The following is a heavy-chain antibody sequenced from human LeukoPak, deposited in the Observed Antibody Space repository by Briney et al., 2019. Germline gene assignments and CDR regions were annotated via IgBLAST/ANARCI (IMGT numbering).Heavy chain of an antibody. CDR1: GGTFSSYA. CDR2: IIPIFGTA. CDR3: ARIWRAYYYDSSGYYFDY. Sequence: GAPVKVSCKASGGTFSSYAISWVRQAPGQGLEWMGGIIPIFGTANYAQKFQGRVTITADESTSTAYMELSSLRSEDTAVYYCARIWRAYYYDSSGYYFDYWGQGTLVTVSS. V-gene: IGHV1-69*13. D-gene: IGHD3-22*01. J-gene: IGHJ4*02.